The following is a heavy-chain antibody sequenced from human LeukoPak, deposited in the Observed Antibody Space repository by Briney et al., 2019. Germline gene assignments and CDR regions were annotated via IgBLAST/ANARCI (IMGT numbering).Heavy chain of an antibody. D-gene: IGHD3-9*01. CDR1: GGSISSGSYY. CDR3: ARDGPQLRYFDWLLPGDAFDI. V-gene: IGHV4-61*02. Sequence: PSETLSLTCTVSGGSISSGSYYWSWIRQPAGKGLEWIGRIYTSGSTNYNPSLKSRVTISVDTSKNQSSLKLSSVTAADTAVYYCARDGPQLRYFDWLLPGDAFDIWGQGTMVTVSS. J-gene: IGHJ3*02. CDR2: IYTSGST.